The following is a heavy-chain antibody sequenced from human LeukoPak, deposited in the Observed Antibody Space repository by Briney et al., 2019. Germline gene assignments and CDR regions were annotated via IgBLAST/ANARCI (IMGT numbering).Heavy chain of an antibody. CDR3: ARDNWNYGSSMDV. CDR1: GGSISSYY. D-gene: IGHD1-7*01. V-gene: IGHV4-59*01. J-gene: IGHJ6*02. CDR2: IYYSGST. Sequence: SETPSLTCTVSGGSISSYYWSWIRQPPGKGLEWVGYIYYSGSTNYNPSLKSQVTISVDTSKNQFSLKLSSVTAADTAVYYCARDNWNYGSSMDVWGQGTTVTVSS.